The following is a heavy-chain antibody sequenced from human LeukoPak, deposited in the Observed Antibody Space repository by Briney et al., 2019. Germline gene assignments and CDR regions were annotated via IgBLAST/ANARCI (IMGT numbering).Heavy chain of an antibody. D-gene: IGHD6-19*01. CDR2: ISYDGSNK. CDR1: GFTFSSYG. J-gene: IGHJ4*02. CDR3: AKSLVAVAGVIDY. Sequence: GGSLRLSCAASGFTFSSYGMHWARQAPGKGLEWVAVISYDGSNKYYADSVKSRFTISRDNSKNTLYLQMNSLRAEDTAVYYCAKSLVAVAGVIDYWGQGTPVTVSS. V-gene: IGHV3-30*18.